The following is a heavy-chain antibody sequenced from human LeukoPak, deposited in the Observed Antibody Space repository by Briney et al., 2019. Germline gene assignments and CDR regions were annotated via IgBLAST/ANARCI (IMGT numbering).Heavy chain of an antibody. CDR2: ISAYNGNT. V-gene: IGHV1-18*01. Sequence: ASVKVSCKASGYTFTSYGISWVRQAPGQGLEWMGWISAYNGNTNYAQKLQGRVTMTRDTSISTASMEVSWLTSDDTAVYYCATGVATAFTYWGQGTLVIVSS. D-gene: IGHD5-12*01. CDR1: GYTFTSYG. J-gene: IGHJ4*02. CDR3: ATGVATAFTY.